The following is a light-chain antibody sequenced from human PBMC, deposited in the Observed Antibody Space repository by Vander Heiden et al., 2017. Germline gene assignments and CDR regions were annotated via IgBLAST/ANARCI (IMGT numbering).Light chain of an antibody. J-gene: IGLJ2*01. CDR2: DVS. Sequence: QSALTPPRSVSGSPGQSVTISCPGTSRDVGGYNYVSWYQQHPGKAPKLMIYDVSKRPAGVPDRFSGSKSGNTASLTISGLQAEDEADYYCCSYAGSYTEVFGGGTKLTVL. V-gene: IGLV2-11*01. CDR1: SRDVGGYNY. CDR3: CSYAGSYTEV.